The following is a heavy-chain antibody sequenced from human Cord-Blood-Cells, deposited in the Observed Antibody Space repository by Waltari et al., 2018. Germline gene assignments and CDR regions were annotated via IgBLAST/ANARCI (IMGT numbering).Heavy chain of an antibody. V-gene: IGHV1-69*01. CDR3: ARSPRGSSWYYYYGMDV. J-gene: IGHJ6*02. Sequence: QVQLVQSGAAVKKPGSSVKVSCKASGGTFSSYAISWVRQAPGQGLEWMGGIIPIFGTANYAQKFQGRVTITADESTSTAYMELSSLRSEDTAVYYCARSPRGSSWYYYYGMDVWGQGTTVTVSS. CDR1: GGTFSSYA. CDR2: IIPIFGTA. D-gene: IGHD6-13*01.